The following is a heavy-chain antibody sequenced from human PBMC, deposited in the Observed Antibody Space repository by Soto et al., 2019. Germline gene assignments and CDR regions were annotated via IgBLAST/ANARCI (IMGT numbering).Heavy chain of an antibody. J-gene: IGHJ4*02. Sequence: SETLSRTCAVCGGCFSGDDWTWIRQPPGKGLAWIGEINHSGTTTYNPSLKSRVTISVDTSSDQFSLRLSSVHAADTAVYLCARGGFHRGNYYILDYWGQGALVTVS. V-gene: IGHV4-34*01. CDR1: GGCFSGDD. CDR2: INHSGTT. CDR3: ARGGFHRGNYYILDY. D-gene: IGHD3-22*01.